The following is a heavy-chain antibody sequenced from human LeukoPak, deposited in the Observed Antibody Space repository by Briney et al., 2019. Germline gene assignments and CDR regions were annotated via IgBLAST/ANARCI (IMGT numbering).Heavy chain of an antibody. Sequence: GGSPRLSCAASGFTFSSYGMHWVRQAPGKGLEWVAFIRYDGSNKYYADSVKGRFTIPRDNSKNTLYLQMNSLRAEDTAVYYCAKETVRWELLGLDYWGQGTLVTASS. CDR3: AKETVRWELLGLDY. V-gene: IGHV3-30*02. CDR2: IRYDGSNK. CDR1: GFTFSSYG. D-gene: IGHD1-26*01. J-gene: IGHJ4*02.